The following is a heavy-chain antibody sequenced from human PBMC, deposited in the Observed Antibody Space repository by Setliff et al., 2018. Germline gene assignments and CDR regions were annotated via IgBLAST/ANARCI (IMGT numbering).Heavy chain of an antibody. CDR3: ARRPYQHYDSSGYSVNYYLDV. D-gene: IGHD3-22*01. CDR1: GASINSSTFF. J-gene: IGHJ6*03. V-gene: IGHV4-39*01. Sequence: SETLSLTCIVSGASINSSTFFWGWIRQPPGKGLEWIGSIYYSGTTYYNPSVRSRVTISVDTSKNQFSLKLSSVTAADTAVYFCARRPYQHYDSSGYSVNYYLDVLGKGTTVTVSS. CDR2: IYYSGTT.